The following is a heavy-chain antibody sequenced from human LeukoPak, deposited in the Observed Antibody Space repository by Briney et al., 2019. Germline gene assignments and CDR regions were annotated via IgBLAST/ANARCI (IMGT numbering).Heavy chain of an antibody. D-gene: IGHD6-19*01. Sequence: GGSLRLSCAASGFTFRNYAMSWVRQTPGKGLEWVSGISAGASRTYYSDSVKGRFTISRDNSKNTVYLQMNSLRVEGTALYYCARARIAVAGPFDYWGQGTLVTVSS. J-gene: IGHJ4*02. CDR1: GFTFRNYA. CDR3: ARARIAVAGPFDY. V-gene: IGHV3-23*01. CDR2: ISAGASRT.